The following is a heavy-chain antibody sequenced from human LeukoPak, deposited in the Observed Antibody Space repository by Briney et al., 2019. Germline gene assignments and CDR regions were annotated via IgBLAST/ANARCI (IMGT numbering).Heavy chain of an antibody. CDR1: GLTFSASF. D-gene: IGHD3-16*01. V-gene: IGHV3-64*02. CDR2: ISSDGGRT. CDR3: VRAFNYAYDY. J-gene: IGHJ4*02. Sequence: GSLRLSCAASGLTFSASFMHWVRQAPGKGLEYVSAISSDGGRTFYADSVKGRFTISRDNSKNMLYLQMGSLRAEDMAVYYCVRAFNYAYDYWGQGTLVTASS.